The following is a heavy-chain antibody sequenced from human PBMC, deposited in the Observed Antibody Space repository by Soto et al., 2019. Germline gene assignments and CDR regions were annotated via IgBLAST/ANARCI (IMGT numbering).Heavy chain of an antibody. CDR2: IIGSGSKT. D-gene: IGHD3-16*01. V-gene: IGHV3-23*01. CDR1: GFTFSNYA. Sequence: GGSLRLSCAASGFTFSNYAMGWVRQAPGKRLEWVSSIIGSGSKTYYANSVKGRFTIFRDNSKNILFLHMNSLRAEDTAVYFCAKLVDKSLGDYWGQGALVTVSS. CDR3: AKLVDKSLGDY. J-gene: IGHJ4*02.